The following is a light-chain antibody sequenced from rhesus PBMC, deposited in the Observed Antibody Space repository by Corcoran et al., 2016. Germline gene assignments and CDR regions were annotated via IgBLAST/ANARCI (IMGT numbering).Light chain of an antibody. CDR3: QQESSWPLT. CDR2: DAS. V-gene: IGKV3-35*01. Sequence: EILMTQSPATLSLSPGERATLSCRASQTVNSNLAWYQQRPGQPPRLLIYDASNRATGIPDRFSGSGSGTDFTLSISSLGPEDVGVYYCQQESSWPLTFGGGTKVEIK. J-gene: IGKJ4*01. CDR1: QTVNSN.